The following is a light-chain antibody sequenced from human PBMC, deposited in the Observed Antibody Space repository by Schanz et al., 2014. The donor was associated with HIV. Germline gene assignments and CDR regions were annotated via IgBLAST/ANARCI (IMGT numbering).Light chain of an antibody. Sequence: ETLLTQSPGTLSLSPGERATLSCRASQSVSRSSLAWYQQKPGQAPSLLISGASSRATGISDRFSGSGSGTDFTLTISRLEPEDFAVYYCQHYGGPYTFGQGTKLEIK. CDR1: QSVSRSS. CDR3: QHYGGPYT. J-gene: IGKJ2*01. V-gene: IGKV3-20*01. CDR2: GAS.